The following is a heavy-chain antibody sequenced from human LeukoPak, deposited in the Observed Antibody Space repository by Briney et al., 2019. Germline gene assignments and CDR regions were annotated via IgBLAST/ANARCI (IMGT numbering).Heavy chain of an antibody. CDR2: IYHSGST. V-gene: IGHV4-30-2*01. Sequence: SETLSLTCAVSGGSISSGGYSWSWIRQPPGKGLEWIGYIYHSGSTHYYPSLKSRVTISVDRSKNLFSLKLSSVTAADTAVYYCARVQSDYGSNSYFDYWGQGALVTVSS. D-gene: IGHD4-23*01. CDR1: GGSISSGGYS. J-gene: IGHJ4*02. CDR3: ARVQSDYGSNSYFDY.